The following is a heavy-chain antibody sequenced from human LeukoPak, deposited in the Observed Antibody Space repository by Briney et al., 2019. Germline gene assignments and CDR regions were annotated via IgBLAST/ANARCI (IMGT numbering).Heavy chain of an antibody. CDR1: GFTFSDYN. CDR2: ITISTGII. J-gene: IGHJ4*02. D-gene: IGHD3-16*01. CDR3: AKDWGEYFDYVWGSFTSFDS. V-gene: IGHV3-48*04. Sequence: QPGGSLRLSCAASGFTFSDYNMNWVRQAPGKGLEWVAYITISTGIIYYADSVKGRFTISRDNAQNSLYLQMNSLRAEDTAVYYCAKDWGEYFDYVWGSFTSFDSWGQGTLVTVSS.